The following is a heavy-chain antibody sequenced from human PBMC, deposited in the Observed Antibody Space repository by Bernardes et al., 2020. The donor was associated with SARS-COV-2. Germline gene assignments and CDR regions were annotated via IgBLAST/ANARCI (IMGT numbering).Heavy chain of an antibody. V-gene: IGHV4-39*01. CDR3: AGSSCGIDCYIGGLRSWDYGMDV. Sequence: SESLSLTCTVSGGSVRSSSYNWAWLLPPPGQALEWIGNIYSSGKSSYRPSLQRRVTESVDTSKNQFSLMLSFVTAADTAVYYCAGSSCGIDCYIGGLRSWDYGMDVWGQGITVTVSS. D-gene: IGHD2-21*02. CDR1: GGSVRSSSYN. CDR2: IYSSGKS. J-gene: IGHJ6*02.